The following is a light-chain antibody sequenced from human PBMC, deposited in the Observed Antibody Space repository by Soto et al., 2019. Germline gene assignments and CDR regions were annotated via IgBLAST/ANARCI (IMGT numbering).Light chain of an antibody. CDR1: QSVSSN. V-gene: IGKV3-15*01. CDR3: QQRNNWPSTT. CDR2: GAS. Sequence: TVMTQSPGTLSVSPGERATLSCRASQSVSSNLAWYQQKPGQAPRLLIYGASTRATGIPARFSGSGSGTDFTLTISSLEPEDFAVYYCQQRNNWPSTTFGPGTKVDIK. J-gene: IGKJ3*01.